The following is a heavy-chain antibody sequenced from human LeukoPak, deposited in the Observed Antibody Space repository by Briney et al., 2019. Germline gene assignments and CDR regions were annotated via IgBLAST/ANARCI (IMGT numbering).Heavy chain of an antibody. Sequence: GGSLRLSCAASGFTFSSYSMNWVRQAPGKGLEWVSSISSSSSYIYYADSVKGRFTISRDNAKNSLYLQMNSLRAEDTAVYYCAKDSLEWELLANFDYWGQGTLVTVSS. V-gene: IGHV3-21*01. D-gene: IGHD1-26*01. CDR3: AKDSLEWELLANFDY. J-gene: IGHJ4*02. CDR1: GFTFSSYS. CDR2: ISSSSSYI.